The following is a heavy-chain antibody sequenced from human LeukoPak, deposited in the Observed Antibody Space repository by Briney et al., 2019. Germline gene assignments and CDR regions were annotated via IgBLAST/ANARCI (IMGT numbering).Heavy chain of an antibody. V-gene: IGHV3-23*01. CDR1: RFTFSSYA. J-gene: IGHJ4*02. Sequence: GGSLRLSCAASRFTFSSYAMSWVRQAPGKGLEWVSAISGSGGSTYYADSVKGRFTISRDNSKNTLYLQMNSLRAEDTAVYYCAKDQNCGGDCYPYYFDYWGQGTLVTVSS. CDR2: ISGSGGST. D-gene: IGHD2-21*02. CDR3: AKDQNCGGDCYPYYFDY.